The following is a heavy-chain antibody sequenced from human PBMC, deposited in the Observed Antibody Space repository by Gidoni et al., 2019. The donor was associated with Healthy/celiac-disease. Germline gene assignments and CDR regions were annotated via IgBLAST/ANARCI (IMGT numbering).Heavy chain of an antibody. J-gene: IGHJ4*02. CDR2: ISYDGSNK. CDR1: GFTFSSYG. D-gene: IGHD4-4*01. Sequence: QVQLVESGGGVVQPGRSLRLSCAASGFTFSSYGMHWVRQAPGKGLEWVAVISYDGSNKYYADSVKGRFTISRDNSKNTLYLQMNSLRAEDTAVYYCAKSYTVTTHPLIDYWGQGTLVTVSS. V-gene: IGHV3-30*18. CDR3: AKSYTVTTHPLIDY.